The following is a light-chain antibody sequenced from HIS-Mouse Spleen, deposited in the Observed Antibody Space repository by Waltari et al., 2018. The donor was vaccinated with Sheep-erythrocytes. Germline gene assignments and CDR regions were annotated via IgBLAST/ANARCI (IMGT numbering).Light chain of an antibody. J-gene: IGKJ5*01. Sequence: DIQVTQSPSSVSASVGDRVALTCRASQGSSSWLAWYQQKPGKAPKLLIYAASSLQSGVPSRFSGSGSGTDFTLTISSLQPEDFATYYCQQANSFPITFGQGTRLEIK. CDR1: QGSSSW. V-gene: IGKV1-12*01. CDR3: QQANSFPIT. CDR2: AAS.